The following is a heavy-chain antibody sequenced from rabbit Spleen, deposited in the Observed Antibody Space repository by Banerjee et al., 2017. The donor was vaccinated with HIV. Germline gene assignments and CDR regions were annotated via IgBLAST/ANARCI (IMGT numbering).Heavy chain of an antibody. D-gene: IGHD1-1*01. CDR1: GFSFDSGYD. CDR2: IYAGSSDNI. CDR3: ARDLPEIVGWNFGF. Sequence: QEQLVESGGGLVKPGASLTLTCTASGFSFDSGYDMCWVRQAPGKGLEWIACIYAGSSDNIYSATWAKGRFTISKTSSTTVTLQMTSLTAADTATYFCARDLPEIVGWNFGFWGPGTLVTVS. V-gene: IGHV1S45*01. J-gene: IGHJ4*02.